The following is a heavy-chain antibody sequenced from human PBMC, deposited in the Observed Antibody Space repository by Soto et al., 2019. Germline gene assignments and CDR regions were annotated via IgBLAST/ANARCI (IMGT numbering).Heavy chain of an antibody. CDR3: AVFGGVIVDAFDI. Sequence: ASVKVSCKASGYTFTSYAMHWVRQAPGQRLEWMGWINAGNGNTKYSQKFQGRVTITRDTSASTAYMELSSLRSEDTAVYYCAVFGGVIVDAFDIWGQGTMVTVSS. V-gene: IGHV1-3*01. J-gene: IGHJ3*02. CDR2: INAGNGNT. CDR1: GYTFTSYA. D-gene: IGHD3-16*02.